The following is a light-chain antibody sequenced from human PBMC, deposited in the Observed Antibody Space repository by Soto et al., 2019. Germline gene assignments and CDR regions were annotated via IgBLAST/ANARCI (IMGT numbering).Light chain of an antibody. CDR2: GAS. V-gene: IGKV3-20*01. J-gene: IGKJ1*01. Sequence: EIVLTQSPGTLSLSPGERATLSCRASQRLSSNYLAWFQQKPGQAPRLLIYGASSRATGIPDRFSGSGSGTDFTLTIPRLEPEDFAVYYCQQYGSSPLTFGQGTKVDIK. CDR3: QQYGSSPLT. CDR1: QRLSSNY.